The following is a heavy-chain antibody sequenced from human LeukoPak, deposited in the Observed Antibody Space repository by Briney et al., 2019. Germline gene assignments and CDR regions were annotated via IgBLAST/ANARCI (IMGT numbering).Heavy chain of an antibody. D-gene: IGHD6-6*01. CDR2: TSYDESNK. CDR1: GFTFSNYA. Sequence: RGSLRLSCAASGFTFSNYAMHWVRQAPGKGLEWVAVTSYDESNKYYADSVKGRFTISRDNSKKTLYLQMNSLRGEDTAVYYCARVVVSSSSDYFDYWGQGTLVIVSS. J-gene: IGHJ4*02. CDR3: ARVVVSSSSDYFDY. V-gene: IGHV3-30*04.